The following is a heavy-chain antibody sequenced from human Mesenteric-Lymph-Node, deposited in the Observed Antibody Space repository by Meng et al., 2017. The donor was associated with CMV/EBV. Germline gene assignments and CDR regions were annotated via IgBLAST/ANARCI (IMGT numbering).Heavy chain of an antibody. Sequence: GESLKISCAASGFTFSRYWMSWVRQAPGKGPEWVANIRQDGGDKYYVDSVKGRFTISRDNAKNSLYLQMNSLRAEDTAVYYCARDLRFGESKRGYWGQGTLVTVSS. CDR2: IRQDGGDK. J-gene: IGHJ4*02. CDR1: GFTFSRYW. D-gene: IGHD3-10*01. V-gene: IGHV3-7*01. CDR3: ARDLRFGESKRGY.